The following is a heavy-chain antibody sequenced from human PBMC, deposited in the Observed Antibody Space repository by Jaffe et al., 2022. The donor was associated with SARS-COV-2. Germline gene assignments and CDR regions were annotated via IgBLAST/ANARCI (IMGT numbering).Heavy chain of an antibody. J-gene: IGHJ4*02. CDR1: GYIFTSYV. D-gene: IGHD5-18*01. V-gene: IGHV1-3*01. CDR3: ARWIQLWTYCDY. CDR2: INAGNGNT. Sequence: QVQLVQSGAEVKKPGASVKVSCKASGYIFTSYVMHWVRQAPGQRLEWMGWINAGNGNTKYSQKFQGRVTITRDTSASTAYMELSSLTSEDTAVYYCARWIQLWTYCDYWGQGTLVTVSS.